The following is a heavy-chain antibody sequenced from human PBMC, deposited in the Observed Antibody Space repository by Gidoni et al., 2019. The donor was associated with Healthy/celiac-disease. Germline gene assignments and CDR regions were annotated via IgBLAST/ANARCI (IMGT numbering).Heavy chain of an antibody. D-gene: IGHD3-22*01. J-gene: IGHJ3*02. Sequence: QVQLVQSGAEVKKPGASVKVSCRASGSTFTSSGISWVRQAPGQGLEWMGWISAYNGNTNYAQKLQGRVNMTTDTSTSTAYMELRSLRSDDTAVYYCARDSHSSGYLSSGAFDIWGQGTMVTVSS. CDR2: ISAYNGNT. CDR3: ARDSHSSGYLSSGAFDI. CDR1: GSTFTSSG. V-gene: IGHV1-18*01.